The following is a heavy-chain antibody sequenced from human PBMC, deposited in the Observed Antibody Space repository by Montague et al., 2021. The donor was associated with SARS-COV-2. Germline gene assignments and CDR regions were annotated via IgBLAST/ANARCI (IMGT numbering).Heavy chain of an antibody. J-gene: IGHJ4*02. CDR2: ISYSGSA. D-gene: IGHD2/OR15-2a*01. CDR1: GDSFATSGYF. CDR3: ARLTPVGSTFFFEF. V-gene: IGHV4-31*03. Sequence: TLSLTCTVSGDSFATSGYFWTWIRQHPGKGLEWIGHISYSGSAKYSPSPKSRLTTSVDTSKNQFSLELTSVTAADTAVYYCARLTPVGSTFFFEFWGQGILVTVSS.